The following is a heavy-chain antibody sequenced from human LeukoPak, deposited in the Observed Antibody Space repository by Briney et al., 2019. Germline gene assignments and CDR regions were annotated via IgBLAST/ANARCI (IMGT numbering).Heavy chain of an antibody. V-gene: IGHV3-21*04. CDR3: AKPLYDSSGYPYYYFDY. Sequence: GGSLRLSCAASGFTFSSYSMNWVRQAPGKGLEWVSSISSSSSYIYYADSVKGRFTISRDNAKNSLYLQMNSLRAEDTAVYYCAKPLYDSSGYPYYYFDYWGQGTLVTVSS. CDR2: ISSSSSYI. D-gene: IGHD3-22*01. CDR1: GFTFSSYS. J-gene: IGHJ4*02.